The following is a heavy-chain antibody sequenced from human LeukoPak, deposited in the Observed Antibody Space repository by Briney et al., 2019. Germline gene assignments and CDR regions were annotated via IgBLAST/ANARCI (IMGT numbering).Heavy chain of an antibody. J-gene: IGHJ4*02. CDR1: GGSIRSYY. CDR2: ISYSGST. CDR3: ARALDGYNYPYSN. V-gene: IGHV4-59*01. Sequence: SETLSLTCTVSGGSIRSYYWSWIRQSPGKGLEWMGYISYSGSTKYNPSLKSRVTISLDTSKNQFSLKLSSVTAADTAVYYCARALDGYNYPYSNWGQGTLVTVSS. D-gene: IGHD5-24*01.